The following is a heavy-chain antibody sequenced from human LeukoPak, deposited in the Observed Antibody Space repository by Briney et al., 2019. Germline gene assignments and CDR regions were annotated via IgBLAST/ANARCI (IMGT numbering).Heavy chain of an antibody. CDR3: ARPPYSGSYSYSGRYSYYFDY. D-gene: IGHD1-26*01. J-gene: IGHJ4*02. V-gene: IGHV3-48*03. CDR1: GFTFSSYE. CDR2: TSSSGSTI. Sequence: GGSLRLSCAASGFTFSSYEMNWVRQAPGKGLEWVSYTSSSGSTIYYADSVKGRFTISRDNAKNSLYLQMNSLRAEDTAVYYCARPPYSGSYSYSGRYSYYFDYWGQGTLVTVSS.